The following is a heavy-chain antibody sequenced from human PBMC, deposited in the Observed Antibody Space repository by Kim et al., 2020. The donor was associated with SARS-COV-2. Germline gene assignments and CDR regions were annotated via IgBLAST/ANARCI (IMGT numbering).Heavy chain of an antibody. J-gene: IGHJ4*02. CDR1: GFTIGDYG. CDR3: AKESYGDYERLDY. V-gene: IGHV3-9*01. Sequence: GGSLRLSCAANGFTIGDYGMHWVRLAPGKGLEWVSVISWNSGRVGYADSVKGRFTISRDNAKNSLHLEMNSLTSEDTAFYFCAKESYGDYERLDYWGQGT. D-gene: IGHD4-17*01. CDR2: ISWNSGRV.